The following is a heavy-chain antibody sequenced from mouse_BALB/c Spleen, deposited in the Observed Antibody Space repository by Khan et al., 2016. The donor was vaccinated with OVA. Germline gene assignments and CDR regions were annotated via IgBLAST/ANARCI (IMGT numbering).Heavy chain of an antibody. CDR2: ISYSGNT. J-gene: IGHJ3*01. CDR3: ARKDYYDYDTFPY. Sequence: EVKLLESGPGLVKPSQSLSLTCTVTGYSITSEYTWNWIRQSPGNKLEWMGFISYSGNTRYNPSLKSRISITRDTSKNQFFLQLNSVTSEDTATYYCARKDYYDYDTFPYWGQGTLVTVSA. D-gene: IGHD2-4*01. CDR1: GYSITSEYT. V-gene: IGHV3-2*02.